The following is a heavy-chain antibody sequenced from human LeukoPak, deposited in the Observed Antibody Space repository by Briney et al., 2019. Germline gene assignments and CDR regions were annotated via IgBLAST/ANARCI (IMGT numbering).Heavy chain of an antibody. CDR2: INGVGSST. J-gene: IGHJ4*02. V-gene: IGHV3-74*01. D-gene: IGHD4-17*01. CDR1: GFTFSSYA. Sequence: GGSLRLSCAASGFTFSSYAMSWVRQAPGKGLEWVSRINGVGSSTNYADSVKGRFTSSRDNAKNTVYLQMNSLKADDTAIYYCARGIDYGENYWGQGTLVTVSS. CDR3: ARGIDYGENY.